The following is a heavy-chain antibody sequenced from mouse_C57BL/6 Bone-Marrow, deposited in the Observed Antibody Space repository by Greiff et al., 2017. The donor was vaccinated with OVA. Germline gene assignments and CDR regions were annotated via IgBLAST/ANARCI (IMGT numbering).Heavy chain of an antibody. Sequence: EVKLMESGGGLVQPGGSLKLSCAASGFTFSDYYMYWVRQTPEKRLEWVAYISNGGGSTYYPDTVKGRFTISRDNAKNTLYLQLSRLKSEDTAMYYCARQGTLGRDFDYWGQGTTLTVSS. D-gene: IGHD4-1*01. J-gene: IGHJ2*01. CDR1: GFTFSDYY. CDR2: ISNGGGST. V-gene: IGHV5-12*01. CDR3: ARQGTLGRDFDY.